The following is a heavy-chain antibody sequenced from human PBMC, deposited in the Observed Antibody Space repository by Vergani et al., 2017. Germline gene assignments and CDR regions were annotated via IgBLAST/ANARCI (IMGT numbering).Heavy chain of an antibody. D-gene: IGHD3-16*01. Sequence: QVQLVESGGGVVQPGGSLRLSCAASGFTFSSYGMHWVRQAPGKGLEWVAFIRYDGSNKYYADSVKGRFTISRDNSKNTLYLQMNSLRAEDTAVYYCANQFMYDGGPYYYYGMDVWGQGTTVTVSS. CDR1: GFTFSSYG. CDR2: IRYDGSNK. V-gene: IGHV3-30*02. CDR3: ANQFMYDGGPYYYYGMDV. J-gene: IGHJ6*02.